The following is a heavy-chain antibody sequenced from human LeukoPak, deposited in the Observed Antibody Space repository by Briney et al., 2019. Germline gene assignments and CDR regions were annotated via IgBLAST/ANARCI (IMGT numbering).Heavy chain of an antibody. Sequence: GGSLRLSCAASGFTFSSYAMSWVRQAPGKGLEWVSAISGSGGSTYYADSVKGRFTISRDNAKNSLYLQMNSLRAEDTALYYCARLDVLRYFDWLLYXYFDYWXXXTLVTVSX. V-gene: IGHV3-23*01. CDR3: ARLDVLRYFDWLLYXYFDY. D-gene: IGHD3-9*01. CDR2: ISGSGGST. CDR1: GFTFSSYA. J-gene: IGHJ4*01.